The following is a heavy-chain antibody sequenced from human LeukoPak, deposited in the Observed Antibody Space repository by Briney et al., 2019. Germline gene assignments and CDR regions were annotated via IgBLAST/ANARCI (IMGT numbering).Heavy chain of an antibody. CDR2: ISSNIITK. CDR3: ARDRGYRYGQFDY. CDR1: GFTFSNYS. Sequence: PGGSLRLSCAASGFTFSNYSINWVRQAPGKGLVWVSFISSNIITKYYAVSVKGRFTISRDNAKNSVYLQMNSLRDEDTAVYYCARDRGYRYGQFDYWCQGTLVTVSS. D-gene: IGHD5-18*01. V-gene: IGHV3-48*02. J-gene: IGHJ4*02.